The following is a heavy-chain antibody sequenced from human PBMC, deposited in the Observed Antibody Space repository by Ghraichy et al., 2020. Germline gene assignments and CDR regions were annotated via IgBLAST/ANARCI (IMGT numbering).Heavy chain of an antibody. J-gene: IGHJ6*02. Sequence: GGSLRLSCAASGFTFSSYAMHWVRQAPGKGLEWVAVISYDGSNKYYADSVKGRFTISRDNSKNTLYLQMNSLRAEDTAVYYCARDLGVYGDYAYYYYGMDVWGQGTTVTVSS. CDR3: ARDLGVYGDYAYYYYGMDV. CDR1: GFTFSSYA. CDR2: ISYDGSNK. D-gene: IGHD4-17*01. V-gene: IGHV3-30-3*01.